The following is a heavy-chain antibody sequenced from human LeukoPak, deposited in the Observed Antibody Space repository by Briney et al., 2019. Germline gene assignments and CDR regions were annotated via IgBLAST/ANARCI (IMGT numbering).Heavy chain of an antibody. Sequence: SETLSLTCAVYGGSFSGYYWSWIRQPPGKGLEWIGSICYSGSTYYNPSLKSRVTISVDTSKNQFSLKLSSVTAADTAVYYCAGIHSSGWYHDAFDIWGQGTMVTVSS. CDR3: AGIHSSGWYHDAFDI. J-gene: IGHJ3*02. CDR2: ICYSGST. CDR1: GGSFSGYY. V-gene: IGHV4-34*01. D-gene: IGHD6-19*01.